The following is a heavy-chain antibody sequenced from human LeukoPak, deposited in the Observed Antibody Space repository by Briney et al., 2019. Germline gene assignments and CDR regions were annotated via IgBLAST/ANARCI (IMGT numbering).Heavy chain of an antibody. V-gene: IGHV4-30-2*01. CDR1: GGSISSGGYY. Sequence: SETLSLTCTVSGGSISSGGYYWSWIRQPPGKGLEWIGYIYHSGSTYYNPSLKSRVTISVDRSKNQFSLKLSSVTAADTAVYYCARGAPYYDFWSGYFYWGQGTLVTVSS. CDR3: ARGAPYYDFWSGYFY. CDR2: IYHSGST. J-gene: IGHJ4*02. D-gene: IGHD3-3*01.